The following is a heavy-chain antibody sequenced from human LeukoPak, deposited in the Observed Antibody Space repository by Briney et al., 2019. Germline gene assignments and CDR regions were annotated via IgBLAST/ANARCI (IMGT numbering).Heavy chain of an antibody. CDR1: GFTFSSYE. V-gene: IGHV3-48*03. CDR2: ISSSGSTI. D-gene: IGHD2-21*02. CDR3: ARDCGGDCYSPYFDY. Sequence: GGSVRLSCAASGFTFSSYEMNWVRQAPGKGLEWVSYISSSGSTIYYADSVKGRFTISRDNAKNSLYLQMNSLGAEDTAVYYCARDCGGDCYSPYFDYWGQGTLVTVSS. J-gene: IGHJ4*02.